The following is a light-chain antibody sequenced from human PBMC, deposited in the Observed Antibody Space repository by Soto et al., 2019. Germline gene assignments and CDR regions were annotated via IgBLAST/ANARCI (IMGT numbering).Light chain of an antibody. J-gene: IGLJ2*01. CDR1: SYNLGSNT. CDR2: SNN. V-gene: IGLV1-44*01. Sequence: QSVLTQPPSASGTPGQRVTISCSGSSYNLGSNTVNWYQQLPGTAPTLLIYSNNQRPSGVPDRFSGSKSGTSASLAISGLQSEDEADYYCAAWDDSLNGLVFGGGTKLTVL. CDR3: AAWDDSLNGLV.